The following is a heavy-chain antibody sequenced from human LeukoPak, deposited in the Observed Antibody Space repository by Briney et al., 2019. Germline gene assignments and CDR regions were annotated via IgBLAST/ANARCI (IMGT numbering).Heavy chain of an antibody. J-gene: IGHJ4*02. Sequence: GGSLRLSCAASGFTFSSYAMSWVRQAPGKGLEWVSAISGSGGSTYYADSVKGRFTISRDNSKNTLYLQMNSLRAEDTAVYYCARAATLSPAYGSGSGGIDYWGQGTLVTVSS. CDR2: ISGSGGST. CDR1: GFTFSSYA. D-gene: IGHD3-10*01. V-gene: IGHV3-23*01. CDR3: ARAATLSPAYGSGSGGIDY.